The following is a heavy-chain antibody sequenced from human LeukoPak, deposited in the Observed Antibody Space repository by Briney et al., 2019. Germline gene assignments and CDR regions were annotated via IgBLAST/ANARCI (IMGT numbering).Heavy chain of an antibody. V-gene: IGHV1-2*06. J-gene: IGHJ3*02. CDR2: INPSSGGT. Sequence: ASVTVSCKASGYTFTGYYMHWVRQAPGQGLEWMGRINPSSGGTNYPQKFQGRVTMTRDTSMGTAYMELSRLRSDETAVYYCARESPEDAFDIWGQGTMVTVSS. CDR1: GYTFTGYY. CDR3: ARESPEDAFDI.